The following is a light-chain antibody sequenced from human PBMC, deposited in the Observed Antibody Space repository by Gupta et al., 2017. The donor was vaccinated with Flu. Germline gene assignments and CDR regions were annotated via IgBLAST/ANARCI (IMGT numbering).Light chain of an antibody. J-gene: IGKJ1*01. V-gene: IGKV1-5*03. CDR1: QSISSW. CDR3: QQENSYSWT. CDR2: KAS. Sequence: DIHMTQSPSTLSASVGDRVTMTCRASQSISSWLAWYQQKPGKAPKLLIYKASSLESGVPSRFSGSGSGTEFTLTISSLQPDDFATYYCQQENSYSWTFGQGTTVEIK.